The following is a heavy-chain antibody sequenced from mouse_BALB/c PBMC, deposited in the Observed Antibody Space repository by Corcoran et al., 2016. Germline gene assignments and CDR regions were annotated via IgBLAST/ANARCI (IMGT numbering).Heavy chain of an antibody. CDR3: AKRYYYGYWVAY. CDR2: INTNTGEP. J-gene: IGHJ3*01. CDR1: GDTFTNYG. Sequence: QIQLVQSGPERKKTGETVKISCTASGDTFTNYGMNWVKQAPGKGLKRMGWINTNTGEPTYAEEFKGRIAFSLETSASTAYLQINNLKNEDTATYLCAKRYYYGYWVAYWGQGTLVTVSA. D-gene: IGHD1-2*01. V-gene: IGHV9-3*02.